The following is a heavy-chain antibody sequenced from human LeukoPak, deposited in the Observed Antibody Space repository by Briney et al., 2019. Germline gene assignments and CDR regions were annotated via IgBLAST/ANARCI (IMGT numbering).Heavy chain of an antibody. CDR2: IIVGGANT. CDR3: AKSSDSSGYYPGSFDY. J-gene: IGHJ4*02. V-gene: IGHV3-23*01. CDR1: GFTFSSYA. D-gene: IGHD3-22*01. Sequence: GGSLRLSCAASGFTFSSYAMGWARQAPGKGLEWVSAIIVGGANTYYTDSVKGRFTISRDNSKNTLYLQLNGLRAEETAVYYFAKSSDSSGYYPGSFDYWGQGTLVTVSS.